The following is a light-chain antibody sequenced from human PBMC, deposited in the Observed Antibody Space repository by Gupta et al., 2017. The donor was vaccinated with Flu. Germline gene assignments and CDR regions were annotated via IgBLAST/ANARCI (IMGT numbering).Light chain of an antibody. CDR3: VSWDSSLSAEV. V-gene: IGLV1-51*02. J-gene: IGLJ3*02. CDR2: ENN. CDR1: TSNIGSNY. Sequence: QSVLTQPPSVSAAPGQKVTISCSGTTSNIGSNYISWYQQLPGTAPKLLIYENNKRPSAVPYRLSGSKSGTSATLDITGLQTGDEADYYCVSWDSSLSAEVFGGGTKLTVL.